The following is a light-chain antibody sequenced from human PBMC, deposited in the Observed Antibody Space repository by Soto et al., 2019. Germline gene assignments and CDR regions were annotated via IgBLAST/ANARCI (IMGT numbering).Light chain of an antibody. V-gene: IGKV3-20*01. CDR1: QSVSSSY. CDR2: GAS. CDR3: QQYGSSPVT. J-gene: IGKJ3*01. Sequence: EVVLTQSPGTLSLSPGERATLSCRASQSVSSSYLAWYQQKPGQALRLLIYGASSRATGIPDRFSGSGSGTDFTLTISRLEPEDFAVYYCQQYGSSPVTFGPGTKVDI.